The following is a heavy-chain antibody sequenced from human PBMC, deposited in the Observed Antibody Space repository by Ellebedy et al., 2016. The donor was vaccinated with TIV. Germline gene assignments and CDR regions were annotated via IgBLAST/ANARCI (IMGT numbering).Heavy chain of an antibody. J-gene: IGHJ4*02. CDR1: GFTFSSYS. V-gene: IGHV3-21*04. CDR3: ARDRVGWYDY. CDR2: ISSSSSYI. D-gene: IGHD6-19*01. Sequence: GGSLRLSCAASGFTFSSYSMNWVRQAPGKGLEWVSSISSSSSYIYYADSVKGRFTISRDNAKNSLYLQMNSLRVEDTAVYYCARDRVGWYDYWGQGTLVTASS.